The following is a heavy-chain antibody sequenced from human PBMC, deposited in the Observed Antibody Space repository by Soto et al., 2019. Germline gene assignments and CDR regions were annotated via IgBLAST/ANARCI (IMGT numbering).Heavy chain of an antibody. CDR1: GYTFTSYY. CDR2: INPSGGST. V-gene: IGHV1-46*01. J-gene: IGHJ6*02. CDR3: ARDIAAAGESYYYYGMDV. Sequence: ASVKVSCKASGYTFTSYYMHWVRQAPGQGLEWMGIINPSGGSTSYAQKFQGRVAMTRDTSTSTVYMELSSLRSEDTAVYYCARDIAAAGESYYYYGMDVWGQGTTVTVSS. D-gene: IGHD6-13*01.